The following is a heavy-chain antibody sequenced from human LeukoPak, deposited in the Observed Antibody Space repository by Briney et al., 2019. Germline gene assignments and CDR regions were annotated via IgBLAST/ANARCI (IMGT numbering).Heavy chain of an antibody. CDR2: IYYSGST. CDR1: GGSISSSSYY. J-gene: IGHJ3*02. V-gene: IGHV4-39*07. Sequence: SETLSLTCTVSGGSISSSSYYWGWIRQPPGKGLEWIGSIYYSGSTYYNPSLKSRVTISVDTSKNQFSLKLSSVTAADTAVYYCARSIVVVTAILGLPNDAFDIWGQGTMVTVSS. D-gene: IGHD2-21*02. CDR3: ARSIVVVTAILGLPNDAFDI.